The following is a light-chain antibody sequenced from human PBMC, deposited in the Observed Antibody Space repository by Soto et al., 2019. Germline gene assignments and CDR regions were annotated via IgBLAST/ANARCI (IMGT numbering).Light chain of an antibody. J-gene: IGLJ1*01. CDR2: DVS. V-gene: IGLV2-14*01. CDR3: SSFTSTTSTTPYV. Sequence: QSALTQPASVSGSPGQSITISCTGTSSDVGAYNYVSWYQQYPGKAPKLMIYDVSNRPSGVSDRFSGSKSGNTASLTISGLQAEDEADYYCSSFTSTTSTTPYVFGTGTKLTVL. CDR1: SSDVGAYNY.